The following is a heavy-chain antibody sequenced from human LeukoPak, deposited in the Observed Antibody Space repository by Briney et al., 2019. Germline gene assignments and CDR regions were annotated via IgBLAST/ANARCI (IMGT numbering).Heavy chain of an antibody. CDR1: GGSVSRGGYY. CDR2: TSYSEGT. V-gene: IGHV4-31*03. J-gene: IGHJ4*02. CDR3: ATADWESFYFDS. Sequence: PSETLSLTCTVSGGSVSRGGYYWNWIRQHPGKGLEWIGFTSYSEGTYYNPSLMSRITISVDRTQNQFSLKMRDVTAADTAVYFCATADWESFYFDSWGQGALVAVSS. D-gene: IGHD1-26*01.